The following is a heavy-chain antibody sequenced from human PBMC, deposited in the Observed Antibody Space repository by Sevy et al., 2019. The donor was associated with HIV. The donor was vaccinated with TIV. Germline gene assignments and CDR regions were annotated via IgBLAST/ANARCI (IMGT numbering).Heavy chain of an antibody. CDR1: GFTFRNYE. D-gene: IGHD3-22*01. Sequence: GGSLRLSCAASGFTFRNYEMNWVRQAPGKGLEWVSYISSSGSTIYYADSVKGRFTISRDNAKNSLYLQMNSLRAEDTAVYYCARDYYDSSGYYIYFDYWGQGTLVTVSS. J-gene: IGHJ4*02. V-gene: IGHV3-48*03. CDR2: ISSSGSTI. CDR3: ARDYYDSSGYYIYFDY.